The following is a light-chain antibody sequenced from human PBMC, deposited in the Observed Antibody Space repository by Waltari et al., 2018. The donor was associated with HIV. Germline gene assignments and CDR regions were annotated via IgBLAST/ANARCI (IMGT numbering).Light chain of an antibody. CDR2: AAS. J-gene: IGKJ1*01. V-gene: IGKV1-39*01. CDR1: QTVGSY. CDR3: HQSYSYPRT. Sequence: DIDMTQSPSSLSAPVGYRVTITCRASQTVGSYLTWYQQKPGKAPKVLIYAASSLESGVPSRFSGSGSGTDFTLTIDSLQPEDFATYFCHQSYSYPRTFGQGTKVEIK.